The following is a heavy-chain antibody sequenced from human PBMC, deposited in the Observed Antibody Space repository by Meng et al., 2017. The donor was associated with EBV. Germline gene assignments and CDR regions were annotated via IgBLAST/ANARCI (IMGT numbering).Heavy chain of an antibody. Sequence: QVKLGQCGAGVKKPGAPVKDSCKASGYTFTSYGISWVRQAPGQGLEWMGWISAYNGNTNYAQKLQGRVTMTTDTSTSTAYMELRSLRSDDTAVYYCARVRTFGGVIPPDYWGQGTLVTVSS. J-gene: IGHJ4*02. D-gene: IGHD3-16*02. CDR2: ISAYNGNT. CDR1: GYTFTSYG. V-gene: IGHV1-18*01. CDR3: ARVRTFGGVIPPDY.